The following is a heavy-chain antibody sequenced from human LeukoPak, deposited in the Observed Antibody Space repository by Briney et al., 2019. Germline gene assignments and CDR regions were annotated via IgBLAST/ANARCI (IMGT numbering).Heavy chain of an antibody. CDR1: GFTFSSYA. V-gene: IGHV3-23*01. CDR3: AKDQSGMGYYDSSAPTYYFDY. D-gene: IGHD3-22*01. J-gene: IGHJ4*02. Sequence: QPGRSLRLSCAASGFTFSSYAMHWVRQAPGKGLEWVSAISGSGGSTYYADSVKGRFTISRDNSKNTLYLQMNSLRAEDTAVYYCAKDQSGMGYYDSSAPTYYFDYWGQGTLVTVSS. CDR2: ISGSGGST.